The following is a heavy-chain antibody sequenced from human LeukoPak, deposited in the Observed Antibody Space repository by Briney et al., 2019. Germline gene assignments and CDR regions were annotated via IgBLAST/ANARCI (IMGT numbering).Heavy chain of an antibody. D-gene: IGHD3-3*01. CDR2: ISSTSSNT. CDR1: EFTFSHYS. V-gene: IGHV3-21*01. CDR3: ARVWYYDFWSGYSCLDY. Sequence: GGSLRLSCAASEFTFSHYSMNWVRQAPGKGLEWVSSISSTSSNTYCADSLKGRFTISRDNAKNSLYLQMNSLRAEDTAVYYCARVWYYDFWSGYSCLDYWGQGTLVTVSS. J-gene: IGHJ4*02.